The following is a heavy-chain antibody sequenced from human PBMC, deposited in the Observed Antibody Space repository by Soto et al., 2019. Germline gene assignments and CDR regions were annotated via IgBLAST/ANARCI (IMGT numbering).Heavy chain of an antibody. CDR3: ARTNSSSPIDY. V-gene: IGHV2-5*01. CDR2: IYWNDDK. Sequence: GSGPTRVNPTQTLPLTGAFSGFSLSTFGVGVGWIRQPPGKALEWLALIYWNDDKRYSPSLKSRLTITKDTSKNQVVLTMTNMDPVDTATYSCARTNSSSPIDYWGQGTLVTVSS. D-gene: IGHD6-6*01. CDR1: GFSLSTFGVG. J-gene: IGHJ4*02.